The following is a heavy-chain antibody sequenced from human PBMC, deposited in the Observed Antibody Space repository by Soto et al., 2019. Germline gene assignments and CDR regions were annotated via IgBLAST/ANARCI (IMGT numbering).Heavy chain of an antibody. J-gene: IGHJ6*02. Sequence: TMSRTCDLFGGYVSTDFWSCIRQPAGTGMEWIGRIYTSGSTNYNPSLKSRVTMSVDTSKNQFSLKLSSVTAADTAVYYCARAGIQEWLLLGPSSYHCYGMDFWGQGSTVPVSS. CDR1: GGYVSTDF. CDR2: IYTSGST. D-gene: IGHD3-3*01. CDR3: ARAGIQEWLLLGPSSYHCYGMDF. V-gene: IGHV4-4*07.